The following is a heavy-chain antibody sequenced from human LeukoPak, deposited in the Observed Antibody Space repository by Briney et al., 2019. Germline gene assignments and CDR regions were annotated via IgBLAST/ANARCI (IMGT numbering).Heavy chain of an antibody. J-gene: IGHJ4*02. CDR1: RFPVRSNY. CDR3: AGCSGGSRGVPDY. Sequence: AGGSLRLSCAASRFPVRSNYMSWVRQAPGKGLEWVSVIYSGGSTYYADSVKGRFTISRDNSKNTLYLQMNSLRAEDTAVYYCAGCSGGSRGVPDYWGQGTLVTVSS. D-gene: IGHD2-15*01. V-gene: IGHV3-53*01. CDR2: IYSGGST.